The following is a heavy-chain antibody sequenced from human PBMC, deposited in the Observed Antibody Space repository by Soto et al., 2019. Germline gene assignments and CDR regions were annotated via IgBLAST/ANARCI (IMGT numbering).Heavy chain of an antibody. D-gene: IGHD3-10*01. J-gene: IGHJ6*02. V-gene: IGHV3-23*01. Sequence: GGSLRLSCAASGFTFSSYAMSWVRQAPGKGLEWASAISGSGGSTYYADPVKGRFTISRDNSKNTLYLQVNSLRAEDTALYYCAKEFMVRGVPPLSFGMDVWGQGTTVTV. CDR2: ISGSGGST. CDR1: GFTFSSYA. CDR3: AKEFMVRGVPPLSFGMDV.